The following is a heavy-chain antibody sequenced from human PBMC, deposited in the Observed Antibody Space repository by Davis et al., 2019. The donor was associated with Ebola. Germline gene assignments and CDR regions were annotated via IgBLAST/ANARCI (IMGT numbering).Heavy chain of an antibody. CDR2: INHSGST. D-gene: IGHD2-15*01. V-gene: IGHV4-34*01. CDR1: GGSFSGYY. Sequence: PSETLSLTCAVYGGSFSGYYWSWIRQPPGKGLEWIGEINHSGSTNYNPSLKSRVTISVDKSKNQFSLKLSSVTAADTAVYYCARQISHAYGMDAWGQGTTVTVSS. J-gene: IGHJ6*02. CDR3: ARQISHAYGMDA.